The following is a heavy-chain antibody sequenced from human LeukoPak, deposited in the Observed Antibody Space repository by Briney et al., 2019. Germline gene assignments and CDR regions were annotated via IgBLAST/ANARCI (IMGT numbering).Heavy chain of an antibody. CDR1: GFTFSSYA. J-gene: IGHJ4*02. CDR3: ARHDYYDSSGYDY. Sequence: PGGSLRLSCAASGFTFSSYAMSWVRQAPGKGLEWVSAISGSGGSTYYADSVKGRFTISRDNSKNTPYLQMNSLRAEDTAVYYCARHDYYDSSGYDYWGQGTLVTVSS. V-gene: IGHV3-23*01. D-gene: IGHD3-22*01. CDR2: ISGSGGST.